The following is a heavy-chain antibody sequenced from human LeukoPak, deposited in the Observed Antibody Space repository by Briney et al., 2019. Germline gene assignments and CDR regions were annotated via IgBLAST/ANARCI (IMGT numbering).Heavy chain of an antibody. Sequence: SETLSLTCAVYGGSFSGYYWSWIRQPPGKGLEWIGEINHSGSTNYNPSLKSRVTISVDTSKNQFSLKLSSVTAADTAVYYCARGPVDFHSSSPRCNWFDPWGQGTLVTVSS. CDR1: GGSFSGYY. CDR2: INHSGST. J-gene: IGHJ5*02. D-gene: IGHD6-6*01. CDR3: ARGPVDFHSSSPRCNWFDP. V-gene: IGHV4-34*01.